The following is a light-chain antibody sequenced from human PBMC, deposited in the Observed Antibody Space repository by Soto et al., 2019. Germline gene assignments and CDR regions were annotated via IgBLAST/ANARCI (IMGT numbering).Light chain of an antibody. CDR1: QRIANY. Sequence: DIQMTQSPSSLSASVGDRVTITCRASQRIANYLNWYQQRPGKAPKLLICGESTLQSAVPSRFSGGGSGTDFTLTISTLQPEDFASYYCQQTYTTPHTFGQGTKLEIK. J-gene: IGKJ2*01. CDR2: GES. CDR3: QQTYTTPHT. V-gene: IGKV1-39*01.